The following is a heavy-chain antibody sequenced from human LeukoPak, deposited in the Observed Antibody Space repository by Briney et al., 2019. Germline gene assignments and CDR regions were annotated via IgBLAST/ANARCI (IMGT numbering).Heavy chain of an antibody. Sequence: GASVKVSCKASGYTFTSYDINWVRQATGQGLEWMGWMNPNSGNTGYAQQFQGRVTMTRNTSISTAYMELTSLRSEDTAVFYCARGVRDSSGREYFQHWGQGTVVTVSS. CDR1: GYTFTSYD. J-gene: IGHJ1*01. D-gene: IGHD3-22*01. V-gene: IGHV1-8*01. CDR3: ARGVRDSSGREYFQH. CDR2: MNPNSGNT.